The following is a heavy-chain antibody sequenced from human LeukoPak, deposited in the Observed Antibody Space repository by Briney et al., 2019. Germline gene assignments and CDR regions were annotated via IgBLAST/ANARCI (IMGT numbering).Heavy chain of an antibody. V-gene: IGHV3-43D*03. CDR2: ISWDGGST. CDR3: AKEAGIAAAGPFDY. D-gene: IGHD6-13*01. J-gene: IGHJ4*02. CDR1: GFTFDDYA. Sequence: GGSLRLSCAASGFTFDDYAMHWVRQAPGKGLEWVSLISWDGGSTYYADSVKGRFTISRGNSKNSLYLQMNSLRAEDTALYYCAKEAGIAAAGPFDYWGQGTLVTVSS.